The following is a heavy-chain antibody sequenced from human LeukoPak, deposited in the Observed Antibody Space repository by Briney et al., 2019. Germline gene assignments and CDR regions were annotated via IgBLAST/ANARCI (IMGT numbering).Heavy chain of an antibody. CDR2: ISWDGGST. CDR1: GFTFDDYA. V-gene: IGHV3-43D*03. Sequence: PGGSLRLSCAASGFTFDDYAMHWVRQAPGKGLEWVSLISWDGGSTYYADSVKGRFTISRDNSKNSLYLQMNSLRAEDTALYYCANSQQLWPSGAFDYWGQGTLVTVSS. J-gene: IGHJ4*02. D-gene: IGHD5-18*01. CDR3: ANSQQLWPSGAFDY.